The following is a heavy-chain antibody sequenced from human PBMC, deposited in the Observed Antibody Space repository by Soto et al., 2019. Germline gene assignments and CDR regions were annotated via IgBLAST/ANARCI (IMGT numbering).Heavy chain of an antibody. CDR3: ATQGGILTGYDY. CDR2: IYYSGST. Sequence: SETLSLTCAVSSYSISSTNWWGWIRQPPGKGLEWIGYIYYSGSTHYNPSLKSRVTISVDTSKNQFSLKLSSVTAADTAVYYCATQGGILTGYDYWGQGTLVTVSS. J-gene: IGHJ4*02. D-gene: IGHD3-9*01. CDR1: SYSISSTNW. V-gene: IGHV4-28*01.